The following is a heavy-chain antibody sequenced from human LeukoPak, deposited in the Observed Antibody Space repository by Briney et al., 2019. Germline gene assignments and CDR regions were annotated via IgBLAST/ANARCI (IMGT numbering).Heavy chain of an antibody. V-gene: IGHV3-73*01. CDR1: GFTFSGSA. D-gene: IGHD6-13*01. Sequence: GGSLSLSCAASGFTFSGSAMHWVRQASGKGLEWVGRIRSKANSYATAYAASVKGRFTISRDDSKDTAYLQMNSLKTEDTAVYYCTYIAAAGEDYWGQGTLVTVSS. CDR2: IRSKANSYAT. J-gene: IGHJ4*02. CDR3: TYIAAAGEDY.